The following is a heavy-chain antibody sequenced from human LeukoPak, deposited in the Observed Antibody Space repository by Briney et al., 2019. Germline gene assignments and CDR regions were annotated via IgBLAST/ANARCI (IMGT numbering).Heavy chain of an antibody. V-gene: IGHV3-23*01. CDR3: ARDRGWLQFLDS. D-gene: IGHD5-24*01. J-gene: IGHJ4*02. Sequence: GGSLRLSCAAAGFTFNNYAMSWVRQAPGKGLKWVSGISSGGSTYYADSVKGRFTISRDNSKNTPYLQMNSLRVEDTAVYYCARDRGWLQFLDSWGQGTMVTVSS. CDR1: GFTFNNYA. CDR2: ISSGGST.